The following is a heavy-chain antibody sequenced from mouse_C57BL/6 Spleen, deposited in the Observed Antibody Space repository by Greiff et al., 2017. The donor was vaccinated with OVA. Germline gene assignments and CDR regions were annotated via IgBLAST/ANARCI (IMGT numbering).Heavy chain of an antibody. CDR1: GYTFTSYW. J-gene: IGHJ1*03. V-gene: IGHV1-69*01. CDR2: IDPSDSYT. D-gene: IGHD1-1*01. Sequence: QVQLQQPGAELVMPGASVKLSCKASGYTFTSYWMHWVKQRPGQGLEWIGEIDPSDSYTNYNQKFKGKSTLTVDKSSSTAYMQLSSLTSEDSAVYYCARSQFITTVVGYFDVWGTGTTVTVSS. CDR3: ARSQFITTVVGYFDV.